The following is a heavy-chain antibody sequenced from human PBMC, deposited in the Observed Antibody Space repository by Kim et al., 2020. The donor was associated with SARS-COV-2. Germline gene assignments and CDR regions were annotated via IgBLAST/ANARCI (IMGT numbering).Heavy chain of an antibody. V-gene: IGHV1-8*01. J-gene: IGHJ6*02. Sequence: ASVKVSCKASGYTFTSYDINWVRQATGQGLEWMGWMNPNSGNTGYAQKFQGRVTMTRNTSISTAYMELSSLRSEDTAVYYCAMNYGDYRRPQGRDDYYYYGMDVWGQGTTVTVSS. CDR2: MNPNSGNT. CDR3: AMNYGDYRRPQGRDDYYYYGMDV. CDR1: GYTFTSYD. D-gene: IGHD4-17*01.